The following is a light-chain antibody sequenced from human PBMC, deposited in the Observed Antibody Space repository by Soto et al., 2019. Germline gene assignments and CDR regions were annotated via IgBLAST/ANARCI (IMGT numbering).Light chain of an antibody. J-gene: IGKJ4*01. Sequence: DIVMTQSPDSLAVSLGERATINWKSSQSVLYSSNSKNYLAWYQQKPGQPPKLLIYWASTRESGVPDRFSGSGSGTDFTLTISSLQAEDVPVYYCQQYYNTPLTFGGGTKVDIK. CDR1: QSVLYSSNSKNY. CDR2: WAS. V-gene: IGKV4-1*01. CDR3: QQYYNTPLT.